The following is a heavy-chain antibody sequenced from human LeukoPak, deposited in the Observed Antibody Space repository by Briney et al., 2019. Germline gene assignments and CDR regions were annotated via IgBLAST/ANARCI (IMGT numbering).Heavy chain of an antibody. V-gene: IGHV1-69*01. CDR2: IIPIFGTA. CDR3: ARQYGDYGYYYYYMDV. Sequence: SVKVSCKASGGTFSSYAICWVRQAPGQGLEWMGGIIPIFGTANYAQKFQGRVTITSDESTSTAYMELSSLRSEDTAVYYCARQYGDYGYYYYYMDVWGKGTTVTVSS. CDR1: GGTFSSYA. J-gene: IGHJ6*03. D-gene: IGHD4-17*01.